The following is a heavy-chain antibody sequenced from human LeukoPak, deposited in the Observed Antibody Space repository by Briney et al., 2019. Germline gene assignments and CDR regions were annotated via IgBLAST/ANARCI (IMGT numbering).Heavy chain of an antibody. J-gene: IGHJ3*02. CDR2: IYHSGST. Sequence: PSETLSLTCAVSGGSISSGGYSWSWIRQPPGTGLEWIGYIYHSGSTYYNPSLKSRVTISVDRSKNQFSLKLSSVTAADTAVYYCASYYYDSSGYYGLQGAFDIWGQGTMVTVSS. V-gene: IGHV4-30-2*01. CDR1: GGSISSGGYS. D-gene: IGHD3-22*01. CDR3: ASYYYDSSGYYGLQGAFDI.